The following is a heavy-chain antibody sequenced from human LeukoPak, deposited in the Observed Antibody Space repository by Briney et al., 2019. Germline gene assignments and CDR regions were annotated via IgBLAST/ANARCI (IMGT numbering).Heavy chain of an antibody. Sequence: PSETLSLTCTVSGGSISTYYWSWIRQPPGKGLEWIGYIYCSGSTNYNPSLKSRVTISVDTSKNQFSLKLSSVTAADTAVYYCARGATSLSYFDSRGQGTLVTVSS. D-gene: IGHD2/OR15-2a*01. J-gene: IGHJ4*02. CDR1: GGSISTYY. CDR3: ARGATSLSYFDS. CDR2: IYCSGST. V-gene: IGHV4-59*01.